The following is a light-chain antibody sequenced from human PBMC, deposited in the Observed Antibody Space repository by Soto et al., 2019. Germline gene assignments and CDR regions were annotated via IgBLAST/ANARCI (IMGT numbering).Light chain of an antibody. V-gene: IGLV2-14*01. J-gene: IGLJ1*01. CDR2: EVS. CDR3: SSFSSTTTLYV. CDR1: SSDVGGHNY. Sequence: SVLSQPGSVCGSPGQSITISCTGTSSDVGGHNYVSWYQHHPGKAPKLMIYEVSNRPSGVSNRFSGSKSGNTASLTISGLQAEDEADYHCSSFSSTTTLYVFGTETKVTVL.